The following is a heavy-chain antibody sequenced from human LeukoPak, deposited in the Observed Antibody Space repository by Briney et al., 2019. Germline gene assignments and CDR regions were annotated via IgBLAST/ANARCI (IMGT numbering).Heavy chain of an antibody. Sequence: SETLSLTCTVSGGSINSNNYYWGWIRQPPGKGLEWIGSIYYSGSTYYNPSLKSRVTISVDTSENHFSLNLSSVTAADTAVYYCARHQYNWNDVDYWGQGTLVTVSS. J-gene: IGHJ4*02. D-gene: IGHD1-20*01. CDR3: ARHQYNWNDVDY. CDR1: GGSINSNNYY. CDR2: IYYSGST. V-gene: IGHV4-39*01.